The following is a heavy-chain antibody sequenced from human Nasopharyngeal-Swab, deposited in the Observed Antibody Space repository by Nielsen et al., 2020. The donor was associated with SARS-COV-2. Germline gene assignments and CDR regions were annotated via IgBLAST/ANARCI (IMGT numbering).Heavy chain of an antibody. CDR1: GFTFSSYD. V-gene: IGHV3-13*01. J-gene: IGHJ6*02. CDR3: ARAHYGGTYYYYYGMDV. CDR2: IGTAGDT. Sequence: GESLKISCAASGFTFSSYDMHWVRQATGKGPEWVSAIGTAGDTYYPGSVKGRFTISRENAKNSLYLQMNSLRAGDTAVYYCARAHYGGTYYYYYGMDVWGQGTTVTVSS. D-gene: IGHD4-23*01.